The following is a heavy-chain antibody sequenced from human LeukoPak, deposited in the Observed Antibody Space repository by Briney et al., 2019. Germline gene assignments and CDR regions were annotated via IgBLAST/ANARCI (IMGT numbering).Heavy chain of an antibody. CDR3: AREGYTSGRAAAFDF. Sequence: PGRSLRLSCAASGFTLSNYHMHWVRQAPGRGLEWVALIPHDGGGKQYAASVQDRFTISRDNSENTVYLQMNSLRHDDAAVYFCAREGYTSGRAAAFDFWGGGTVVSVSS. D-gene: IGHD6-19*01. V-gene: IGHV3-30*04. CDR2: IPHDGGGK. J-gene: IGHJ4*02. CDR1: GFTLSNYH.